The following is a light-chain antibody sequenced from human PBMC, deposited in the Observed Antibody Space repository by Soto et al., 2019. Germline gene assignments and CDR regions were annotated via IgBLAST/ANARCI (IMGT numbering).Light chain of an antibody. CDR2: GAS. V-gene: IGKV3-15*01. CDR1: QSVSSN. Sequence: DRVMTQSPATLSVSPGERATLSCRASQSVSSNLAWYQQKPGQAPRLLIYGASTRATGIPVRFSGSGSGTEFTLIISSLQSEDFAVYYCQQYNNWPGTFGRGTKVDIK. J-gene: IGKJ1*01. CDR3: QQYNNWPGT.